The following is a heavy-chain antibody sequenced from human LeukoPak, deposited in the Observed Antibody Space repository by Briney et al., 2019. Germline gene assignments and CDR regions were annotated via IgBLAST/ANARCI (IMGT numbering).Heavy chain of an antibody. V-gene: IGHV4-34*01. D-gene: IGHD2-2*01. CDR1: GGSFSGYY. CDR2: INHSGST. CDR3: ASCSGSTSCYHFDY. J-gene: IGHJ4*02. Sequence: SETLSLTCAVYGGSFSGYYWSWIRQPPGRGLEWIGEINHSGSTYYNPSLKSRVTISVDTSKNQFSLKLSSVTAADTAVYYCASCSGSTSCYHFDYWGQGTLVTVSS.